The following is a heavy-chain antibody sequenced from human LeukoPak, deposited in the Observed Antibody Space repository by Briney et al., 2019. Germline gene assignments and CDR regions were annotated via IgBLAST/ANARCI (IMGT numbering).Heavy chain of an antibody. V-gene: IGHV1-3*03. CDR1: GYTFTSYA. CDR3: ARGADYDILTGFFGDYYYYMDV. Sequence: GASVKVSCKASGYTFTSYATHWVRQAPGQRLEWMGWINAGNGNTKYSQEFQGRVTITRDTSASTAYMELSSLRSEDMAVYYCARGADYDILTGFFGDYYYYMDVWGKGTTVTVSS. CDR2: INAGNGNT. D-gene: IGHD3-9*01. J-gene: IGHJ6*03.